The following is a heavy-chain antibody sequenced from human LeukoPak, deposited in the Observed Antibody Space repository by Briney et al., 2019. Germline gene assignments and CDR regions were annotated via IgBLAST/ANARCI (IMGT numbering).Heavy chain of an antibody. D-gene: IGHD3-10*02. CDR1: GFTFSSYG. J-gene: IGHJ4*02. CDR3: AKDTYGLARVTLVGGDY. V-gene: IGHV3-30*02. CDR2: IRYDGSNK. Sequence: GGSLRLSCAASGFTFSSYGMHWVRQAPGKGLEWVAFIRYDGSNKYYADSVKGRFTISRDDSENTRYLQMNSLRAEDTAVYYCAKDTYGLARVTLVGGDYWDQGTLVTVSS.